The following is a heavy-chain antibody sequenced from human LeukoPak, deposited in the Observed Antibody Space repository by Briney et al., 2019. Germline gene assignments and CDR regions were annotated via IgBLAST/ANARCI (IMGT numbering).Heavy chain of an antibody. J-gene: IGHJ4*02. Sequence: ASVKVSCKTSGDTYSDYYIHWVRQARGQGLEWMGRIKSDDATYAPNFQGRVAMIKDTSISTAYMELSSLRSDDTAVYYCATHSATGYVFDYFDFWGQGTQVIVSS. D-gene: IGHD5-12*01. CDR3: ATHSATGYVFDYFDF. CDR1: GDTYSDYY. CDR2: IKSDDA. V-gene: IGHV1-2*02.